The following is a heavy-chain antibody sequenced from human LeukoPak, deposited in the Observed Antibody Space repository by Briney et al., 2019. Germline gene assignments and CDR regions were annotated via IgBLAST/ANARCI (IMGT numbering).Heavy chain of an antibody. V-gene: IGHV1-2*06. Sequence: ASVKVSCKASGYTFTGYYMHWVRQAPGQGLEWMGRINPNSGVTNYAQKFQGRVTMTRDTSISTAYMELSRLRSDDTAVYYCATGFGSGSYAFDIWGQGTMVTVSS. CDR1: GYTFTGYY. CDR2: INPNSGVT. D-gene: IGHD3-10*01. CDR3: ATGFGSGSYAFDI. J-gene: IGHJ3*02.